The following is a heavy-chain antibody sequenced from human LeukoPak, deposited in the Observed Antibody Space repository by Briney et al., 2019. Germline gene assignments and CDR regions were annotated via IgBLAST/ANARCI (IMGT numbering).Heavy chain of an antibody. Sequence: GGSLRLSCAASGFTFSSYAMSWVRQAPGKGLEWVSRISGSGGSTYYADSVKGRFTISRDNSKNTLYLQMNSLRAEDTAVYYCAKWGTTVRGVSNWFDSWGQGTLVTVSS. V-gene: IGHV3-23*01. D-gene: IGHD3-10*01. J-gene: IGHJ5*01. CDR2: ISGSGGST. CDR1: GFTFSSYA. CDR3: AKWGTTVRGVSNWFDS.